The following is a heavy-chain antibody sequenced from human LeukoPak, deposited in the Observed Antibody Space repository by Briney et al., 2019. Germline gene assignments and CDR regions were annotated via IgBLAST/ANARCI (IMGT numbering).Heavy chain of an antibody. CDR2: ISYDGSNK. CDR1: GFTFSSYA. CDR3: ARVPRVISSQDYFDY. Sequence: GGSLRLSCAASGFTFSSYAMHWVRQAPGKGLEWVAVISYDGSNKYYADSVKGRFTISRDNSKNTLYLQMNSLRAEDTAVYYCARVPRVISSQDYFDYWGQGTLVTVSS. D-gene: IGHD6-13*01. J-gene: IGHJ4*02. V-gene: IGHV3-30-3*01.